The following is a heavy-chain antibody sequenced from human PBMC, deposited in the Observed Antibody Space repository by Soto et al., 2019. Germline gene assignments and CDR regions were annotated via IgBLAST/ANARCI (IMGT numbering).Heavy chain of an antibody. J-gene: IGHJ4*02. D-gene: IGHD5-18*01. CDR3: ATGGDTAKDGY. V-gene: IGHV3-23*01. CDR1: GFTFSSYA. Sequence: PGGSLRLSCAASGFTFSSYAMSWVRQAPGRVLEWVSAISDSGGSTYYADSVKGRFTISRDNSKNMLYLQMNSLRAEDTAVYYCATGGDTAKDGYWGQGTLVTVS. CDR2: ISDSGGST.